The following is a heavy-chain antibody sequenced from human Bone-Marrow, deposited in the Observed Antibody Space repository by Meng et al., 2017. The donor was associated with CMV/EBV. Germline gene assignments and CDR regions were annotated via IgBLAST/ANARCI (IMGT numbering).Heavy chain of an antibody. V-gene: IGHV1-18*01. J-gene: IGHJ4*02. CDR2: ISAYNGNT. Sequence: ASVKVSCKASGYTFTSYGISWVRQAPGQGLEWMGWISAYNGNTNYAQKLQGRVTITADKSTSTAYMELSSLRAEDTAVYYCARLRGLGPGGFFDLWGQGTLVTVSS. CDR3: ARLRGLGPGGFFDL. D-gene: IGHD3-16*01. CDR1: GYTFTSYG.